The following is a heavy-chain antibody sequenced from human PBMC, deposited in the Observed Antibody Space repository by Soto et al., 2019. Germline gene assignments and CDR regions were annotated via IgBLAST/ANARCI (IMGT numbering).Heavy chain of an antibody. CDR1: GGSISSSPW. J-gene: IGHJ5*02. CDR2: IYHSGNT. Sequence: QVQLQESGPGLVKPSGTLSLTCAVSGGSISSSPWWTWVRQPPGKGLEWIGEIYHSGNTNYNPSLKSRVTILVDKSKNQFSLKLTSVTAADTAVYYCASRDGQNYRLAPWGQGRLVTVSS. CDR3: ASRDGQNYRLAP. V-gene: IGHV4-4*02. D-gene: IGHD3-10*01.